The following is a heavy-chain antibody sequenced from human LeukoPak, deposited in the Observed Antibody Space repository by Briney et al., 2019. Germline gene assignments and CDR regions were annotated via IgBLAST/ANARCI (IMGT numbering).Heavy chain of an antibody. V-gene: IGHV3-48*02. D-gene: IGHD3-9*01. Sequence: PGGSLRLSCAASGFAFSGYSMNWVRQAPGKGLECFSYIRSSSSTIYYADSVKGRFTISRDNAKNSLYLHMNSLRDEDTAVYYCARETDILTATGYFAYWGQGTLVTVSS. J-gene: IGHJ4*02. CDR3: ARETDILTATGYFAY. CDR1: GFAFSGYS. CDR2: IRSSSSTI.